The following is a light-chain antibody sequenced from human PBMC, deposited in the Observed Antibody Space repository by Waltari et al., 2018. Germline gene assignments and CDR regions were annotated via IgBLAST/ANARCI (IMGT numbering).Light chain of an antibody. Sequence: EVVLTQSPATLSVPPGERATLSCRASQSVNYYLAWYHQKDGQAPRLLIYGASTRATGIPARFSGSGYGTEFTLSISSLQSEDFAIYYCQQYDEWPRTFGHGTRVEI. V-gene: IGKV3-15*01. CDR2: GAS. CDR3: QQYDEWPRT. CDR1: QSVNYY. J-gene: IGKJ1*01.